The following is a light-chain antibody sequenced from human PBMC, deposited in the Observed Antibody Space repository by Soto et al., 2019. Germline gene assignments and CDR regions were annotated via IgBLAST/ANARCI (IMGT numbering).Light chain of an antibody. CDR2: TAS. J-gene: IGKJ5*01. Sequence: DIQLTQSPSFLSASVGDRVTITCRASQGISSFLAWYQQRPGKAPRLLIYTASTLQRGVPSRFSGSGSGTQFTLAISSLQPADFATYYCQQLNDYPITFGQGTRLEIK. CDR3: QQLNDYPIT. V-gene: IGKV1-9*01. CDR1: QGISSF.